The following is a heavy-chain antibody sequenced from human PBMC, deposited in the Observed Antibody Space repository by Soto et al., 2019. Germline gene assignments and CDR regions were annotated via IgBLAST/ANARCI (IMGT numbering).Heavy chain of an antibody. CDR3: ARSQGSSTSLEIYHYYYYGMDV. J-gene: IGHJ6*02. CDR1: GGTFGSYA. D-gene: IGHD2-2*01. CDR2: IIPIPGTA. V-gene: IGHV1-69*01. Sequence: QVPLVQSGAEVKKPGSSVKVSCKASGGTFGSYAISWVRQAPGQGLEWMGGIIPIPGTANYAQKFQGRVTIAADESTSTAYMELSSLRSEDTAVYYCARSQGSSTSLEIYHYYYYGMDVWGQGTTVTVSS.